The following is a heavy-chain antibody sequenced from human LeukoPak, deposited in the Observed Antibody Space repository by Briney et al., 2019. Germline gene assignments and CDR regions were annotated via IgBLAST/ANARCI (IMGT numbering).Heavy chain of an antibody. Sequence: SGGSLRLSCAASGFTFSSYGMSWVRQAPGKGLEWVSAISGSGGSTYYADSVKGRFTISRDNSKNTLYVQMNSLRAEDTAVYYCAKGRGSYPYYFDYWGQGTLVTVSS. J-gene: IGHJ4*02. V-gene: IGHV3-23*01. CDR3: AKGRGSYPYYFDY. CDR1: GFTFSSYG. D-gene: IGHD1-26*01. CDR2: ISGSGGST.